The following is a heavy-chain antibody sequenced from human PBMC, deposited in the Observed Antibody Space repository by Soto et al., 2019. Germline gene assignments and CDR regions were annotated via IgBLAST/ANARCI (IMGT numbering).Heavy chain of an antibody. Sequence: GESLKISCAASGFTFSSYGMHWVRQAPGKGLEWVAVIWYDGSNKYYADSVKGRFTISRDNSKNTLYLQMNSLRAEDTAVYYCARAQGIAVAGLDYWGQGTLVTVSS. V-gene: IGHV3-33*01. D-gene: IGHD6-19*01. CDR2: IWYDGSNK. CDR1: GFTFSSYG. J-gene: IGHJ4*02. CDR3: ARAQGIAVAGLDY.